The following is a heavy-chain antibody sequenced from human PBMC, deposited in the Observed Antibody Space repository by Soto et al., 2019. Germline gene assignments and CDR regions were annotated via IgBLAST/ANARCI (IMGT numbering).Heavy chain of an antibody. CDR2: IGISSNTV. CDR1: GFIFRSYT. Sequence: EVQLAESGGGLVQPGGSLRLSCAASGFIFRSYTMSWVRQAPGKGLEWISYIGISSNTVYYADSVRGRFTISRDVGKNSLYPEMNRLRDEDTGVYYCVRGLYYDSRGGSFGYWGQGTLVNVSS. J-gene: IGHJ4*02. V-gene: IGHV3-48*02. D-gene: IGHD3-22*01. CDR3: VRGLYYDSRGGSFGY.